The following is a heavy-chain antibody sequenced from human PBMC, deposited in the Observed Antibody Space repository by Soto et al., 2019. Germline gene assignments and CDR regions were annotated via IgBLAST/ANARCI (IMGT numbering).Heavy chain of an antibody. CDR1: GFDFSGSE. J-gene: IGHJ4*02. Sequence: EVNLVESGGALVQPGGSLRLSCTASGFDFSGSEMNWFRQAPGKGLEWVAYITGSGGVMFHADSVKGRFSISRDNAKNSLFLEMSDLTADDTGVYYCAKVAPFILGSPFWGQGTLVTVSS. D-gene: IGHD2-21*01. CDR2: ITGSGGVM. CDR3: AKVAPFILGSPF. V-gene: IGHV3-48*03.